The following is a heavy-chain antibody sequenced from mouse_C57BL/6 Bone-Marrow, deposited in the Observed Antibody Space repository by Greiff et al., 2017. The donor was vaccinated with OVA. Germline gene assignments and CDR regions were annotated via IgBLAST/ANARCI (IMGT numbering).Heavy chain of an antibody. Sequence: VQGEESGPGLVAPSQSLSITCTVSGFSLTSYGVDWVRQSPGQGLEWLGVIWGGGSRNYNSALTSRLSIIKDNSKSQVFLNMNSLHTDDTAMDYGALGDSSGSFPFAYWGQGTLVTVSA. D-gene: IGHD3-2*02. V-gene: IGHV2-6*01. CDR3: ALGDSSGSFPFAY. CDR2: IWGGGSR. J-gene: IGHJ3*01. CDR1: GFSLTSYG.